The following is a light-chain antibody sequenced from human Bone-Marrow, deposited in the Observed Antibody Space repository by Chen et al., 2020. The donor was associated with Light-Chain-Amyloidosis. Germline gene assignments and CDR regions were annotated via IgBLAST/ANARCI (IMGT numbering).Light chain of an antibody. CDR2: KVS. CDR1: QSLVRSDGNTY. J-gene: IGKJ5*01. Sequence: DVVMTQSPLSLPVTLGQPASISCSSSQSLVRSDGNTYLNWFQQRPGQSPRRLIYKVSNRDSGVPDRFSGSGSGTDFTLKISRVEAEDVGVYYCMRSTHWPPITFGQGTRLEIK. CDR3: MRSTHWPPIT. V-gene: IGKV2-30*02.